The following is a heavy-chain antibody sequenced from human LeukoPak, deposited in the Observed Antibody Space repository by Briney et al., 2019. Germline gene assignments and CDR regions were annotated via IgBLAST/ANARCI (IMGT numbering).Heavy chain of an antibody. CDR1: GYTFTSYG. J-gene: IGHJ5*02. D-gene: IGHD3-3*01. CDR3: ARDTTIFGVAEGDRWFDP. V-gene: IGHV1-18*01. Sequence: GASVKVSCKASGYTFTSYGISWVRQAPGQGLEWMGWISAYNGNTNYAQKLQGRVTMTTDTSTSTAYMELRSLRSDDTAVYYCARDTTIFGVAEGDRWFDPWGQGTLVTVSS. CDR2: ISAYNGNT.